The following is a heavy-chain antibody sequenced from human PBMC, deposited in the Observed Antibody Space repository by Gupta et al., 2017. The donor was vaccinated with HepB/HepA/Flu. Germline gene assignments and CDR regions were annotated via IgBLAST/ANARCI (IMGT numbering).Heavy chain of an antibody. Sequence: VQLVESGGGLVQPGGSLRLSCAASGFTFPHYWMSWVRQAPGKGLEWVANIKQDGTEQYSLDSVRGRFTVSRDNAKNSVYLHVNSLRVEDTAVYYCARLELANYFYGMDVWGQGTTVTVSS. CDR1: GFTFPHYW. D-gene: IGHD1-7*01. CDR2: IKQDGTEQ. V-gene: IGHV3-7*01. CDR3: ARLELANYFYGMDV. J-gene: IGHJ6*02.